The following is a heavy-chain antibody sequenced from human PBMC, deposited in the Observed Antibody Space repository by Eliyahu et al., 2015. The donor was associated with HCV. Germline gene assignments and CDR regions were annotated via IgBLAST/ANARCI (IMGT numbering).Heavy chain of an antibody. CDR2: IRSKAESXAX. CDR3: ISPLATDAFDS. D-gene: IGHD3-3*02. V-gene: IGHV3-73*01. Sequence: EVQLVESGGGLVQPGGSLNLSCAGSGFTFSDSAIYWVRQASGKGLEWVGRIRSKAESXAXIYGASVKGRFTISRDDSKNTAYLQMNGLKSEDTALYYCISPLATDAFDSWGQGTMVTVSS. J-gene: IGHJ3*01. CDR1: GFTFSDSA.